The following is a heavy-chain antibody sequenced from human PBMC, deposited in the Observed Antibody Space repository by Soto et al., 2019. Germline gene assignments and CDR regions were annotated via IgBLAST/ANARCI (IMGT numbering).Heavy chain of an antibody. D-gene: IGHD3-3*02. CDR3: ARDHFRNWFDP. CDR1: GFTVSSNY. J-gene: IGHJ5*02. V-gene: IGHV3-53*01. CDR2: IYGGGST. Sequence: LRLSCAASGFTVSSNYMSWVRQAPGKGLEWVSVIYGGGSTYYADSVKGRFTISRDNSKNTLYLQMNSLRAEDTAVYYCARDHFRNWFDPWGQGTLVTVSS.